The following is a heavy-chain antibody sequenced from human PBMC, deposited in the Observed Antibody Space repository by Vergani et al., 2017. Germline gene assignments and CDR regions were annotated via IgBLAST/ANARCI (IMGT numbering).Heavy chain of an antibody. CDR3: AVYDYVWGSYRQH. CDR2: IIPILGIA. CDR1: GGTFSSYT. D-gene: IGHD3-16*02. J-gene: IGHJ1*01. Sequence: QVQLVQSGAEVKKPESSVKVSCKASGGTFSSYTISWVRQAPGQGLEWMGRIIPILGIANYAQKFQGRVTITADKSTSTAYMELSSLRSEDTAVYYCAVYDYVWGSYRQHWGQGTLVTVSS. V-gene: IGHV1-69*02.